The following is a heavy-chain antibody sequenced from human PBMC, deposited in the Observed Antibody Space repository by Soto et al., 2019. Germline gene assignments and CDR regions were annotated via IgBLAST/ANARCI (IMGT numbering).Heavy chain of an antibody. CDR3: ARDSARDYYYGMDV. V-gene: IGHV4-30-4*01. CDR1: GGSISSGDYY. Sequence: LSLTCTVSGGSISSGDYYWSWIRQPPGKGLEWIGYIYYSGSTYYNPPLKSRVTISVDTSKNQFSLKLSSVTAADTAVYYCARDSARDYYYGMDVWGQGTTVTVSS. J-gene: IGHJ6*02. D-gene: IGHD6-6*01. CDR2: IYYSGST.